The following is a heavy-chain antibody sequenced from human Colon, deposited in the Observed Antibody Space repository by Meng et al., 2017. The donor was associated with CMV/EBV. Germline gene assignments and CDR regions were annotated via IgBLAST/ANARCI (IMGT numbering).Heavy chain of an antibody. Sequence: SCAASGFTFSSYWMHWVRQAPGKGLLWVSRISTDGNSATYADSVEGRFTISRDNAKNTLYLQMSNLRAEDTAVYYCAAGFNRADYWGQGTLVTVSS. CDR2: ISTDGNSA. CDR3: AAGFNRADY. V-gene: IGHV3-74*01. CDR1: GFTFSSYW. D-gene: IGHD1-14*01. J-gene: IGHJ4*02.